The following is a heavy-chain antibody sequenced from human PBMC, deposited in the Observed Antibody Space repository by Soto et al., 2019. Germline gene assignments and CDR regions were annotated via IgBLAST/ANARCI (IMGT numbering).Heavy chain of an antibody. Sequence: EVQLVESGGGLVQPGRSLRLSCAASGFTFDDYAMHWVRQAPGKGLEWVSGISWNSGSIGYADSVKGRFSISRDNARNSLYLQTNSLRAEDTALYYCARGETLTLYFDYWGQGTLVTVSS. D-gene: IGHD4-17*01. CDR1: GFTFDDYA. V-gene: IGHV3-9*01. J-gene: IGHJ4*02. CDR2: ISWNSGSI. CDR3: ARGETLTLYFDY.